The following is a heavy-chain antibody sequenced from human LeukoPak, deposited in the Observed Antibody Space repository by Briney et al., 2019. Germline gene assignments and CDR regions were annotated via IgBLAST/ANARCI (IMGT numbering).Heavy chain of an antibody. D-gene: IGHD3-16*01. CDR3: AGGAMADYYYYYMDV. J-gene: IGHJ6*03. CDR1: GFTFSSLG. CDR2: INWNGGST. V-gene: IGHV3-20*04. Sequence: GGTLRLSCAASGFTFSSLGMSWVRQAPGKGLEWVSGINWNGGSTGYADSVKGRFTISRDNAKNSLYLQMNSLRAEDTALYYCAGGAMADYYYYYMDVWGKGTTVTVSS.